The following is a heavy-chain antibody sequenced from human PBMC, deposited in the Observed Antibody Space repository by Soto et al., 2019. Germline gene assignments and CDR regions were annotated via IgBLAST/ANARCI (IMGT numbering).Heavy chain of an antibody. D-gene: IGHD3-16*02. CDR2: VHHSGTT. CDR3: ARGVSYRWVY. J-gene: IGHJ4*02. Sequence: SETLSLTCAVSGGSVNTGYWWSWVRQPPGKGLEWIGEVHHSGTTNYIRSLTSRLTMSVDRSGNQVSLELTSAAAADTAVYYCARGVSYRWVYWGQGTLVTVSS. V-gene: IGHV4-4*02. CDR1: GGSVNTGYW.